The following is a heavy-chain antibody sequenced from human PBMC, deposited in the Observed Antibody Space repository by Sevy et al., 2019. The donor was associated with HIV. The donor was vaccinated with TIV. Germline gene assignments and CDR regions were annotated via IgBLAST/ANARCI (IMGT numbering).Heavy chain of an antibody. V-gene: IGHV3-33*01. CDR1: GFTFSTYG. CDR2: IWFDGSNR. D-gene: IGHD4-17*01. CDR3: ARDLEFYDNGDYGPAFMPDY. Sequence: GGSLRLSCAASGFTFSTYGMHWVRQAPGKGLEWVALIWFDGSNRYYADSVKGRFTISRDIARNPLHLQMNSLRAEDTAVYYCARDLEFYDNGDYGPAFMPDYWGQGTLVTVSS. J-gene: IGHJ4*02.